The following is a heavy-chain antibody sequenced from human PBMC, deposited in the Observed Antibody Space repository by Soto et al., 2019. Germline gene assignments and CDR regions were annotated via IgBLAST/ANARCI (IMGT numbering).Heavy chain of an antibody. CDR3: ARKGFGPLHGLVEV. J-gene: IGHJ6*02. Sequence: QVQLQESGPGLVKPSETLSLSCTVSGGSISSYYWSWFRQSPGKRKEWIGYVNHSWGSSYNPSLQRRGARPLDTSKSQFARKATSVTATDTVVYDCARKGFGPLHGLVEVWGQGTTVTVSS. CDR1: GGSISSYY. V-gene: IGHV4-59*08. D-gene: IGHD3-10*01. CDR2: VNHSWGS.